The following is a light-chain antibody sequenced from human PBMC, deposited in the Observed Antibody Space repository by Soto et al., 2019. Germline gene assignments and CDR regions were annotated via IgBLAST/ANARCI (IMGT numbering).Light chain of an antibody. CDR2: DVT. V-gene: IGLV2-11*01. J-gene: IGLJ2*01. CDR3: CSHAGDFYVV. CDR1: TSDVGAYDY. Sequence: QSALTQPRSVSASPGQSVIISCTGTTSDVGAYDYVSWYQQHPGKAPKLLIYDVTQRPSWIPDRFSGSKSGDTASLTISGLQADDEDHYYCCSHAGDFYVVFGGGTKLTVL.